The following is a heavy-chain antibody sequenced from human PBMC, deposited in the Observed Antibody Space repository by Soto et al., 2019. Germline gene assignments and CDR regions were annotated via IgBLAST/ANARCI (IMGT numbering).Heavy chain of an antibody. D-gene: IGHD1-20*01. CDR3: AKDLLARYNCNPPFDY. CDR2: ISGSGGST. Sequence: GGSLRLSCAASGFTFSSYSMSWVRQAPGKGLEWVSAISGSGGSTYYADSVTGRLITSTDNPKNTTYLQMNSLRAEDTSVYYCAKDLLARYNCNPPFDYWGQGTLVTVSS. J-gene: IGHJ4*02. V-gene: IGHV3-23*01. CDR1: GFTFSSYS.